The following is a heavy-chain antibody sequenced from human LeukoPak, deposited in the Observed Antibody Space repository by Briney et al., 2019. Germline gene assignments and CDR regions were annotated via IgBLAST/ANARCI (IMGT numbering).Heavy chain of an antibody. V-gene: IGHV1-69*04. CDR2: IIPILGIA. D-gene: IGHD2-15*01. CDR3: ARDGIVVVVAATSGGGMDV. J-gene: IGHJ6*02. Sequence: SVKVSCKASGGTFSSYAISWVRQAPGQGLEWMGRIIPILGIANYAQKFQGRVTITADKSTSTAYMELSSLRSEDTAVYYCARDGIVVVVAATSGGGMDVWGQGTTVTVSS. CDR1: GGTFSSYA.